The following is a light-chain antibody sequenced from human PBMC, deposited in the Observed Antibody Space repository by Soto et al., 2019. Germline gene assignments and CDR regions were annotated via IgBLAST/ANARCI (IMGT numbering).Light chain of an antibody. CDR1: QSVSSN. CDR3: QQYNNWPPPF. V-gene: IGKV3D-15*01. J-gene: IGKJ4*01. Sequence: EIVMTQSPATLSVSPGERATLSCRASQSVSSNLAWYQQKPGQAPRLLIYGASTRATGIPARFSGSGSGTEFILTISSLQSEDFAVYYCQQYNNWPPPFFGGGTKVEIK. CDR2: GAS.